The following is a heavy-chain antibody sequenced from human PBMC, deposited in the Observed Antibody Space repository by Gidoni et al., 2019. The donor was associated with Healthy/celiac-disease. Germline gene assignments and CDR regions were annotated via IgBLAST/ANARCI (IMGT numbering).Heavy chain of an antibody. CDR3: ARDSGCGSGYYGMDV. CDR2: IWYDGSNK. CDR1: GFTFSSYG. D-gene: IGHD3-10*01. Sequence: QVQLVVSGGGVVQPGRSLSLSCAASGFTFSSYGMHWVRQAPGKGLEWVAVIWYDGSNKYDGDAVKGRFTISRDNSKNTLYLKMNSLRAEDTAVYYCARDSGCGSGYYGMDVWGQGTTVTVSS. V-gene: IGHV3-33*01. J-gene: IGHJ6*02.